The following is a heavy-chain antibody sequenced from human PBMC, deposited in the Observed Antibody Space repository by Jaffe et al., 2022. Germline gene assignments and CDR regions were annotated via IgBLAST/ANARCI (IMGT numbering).Heavy chain of an antibody. V-gene: IGHV3-66*02. Sequence: EVQLVESGGGLVQPGGSLRLSCAASGFTVSSNYMSWVRQAPGKGLEWVSVIYSGGSTYYADSVKGRFTISRDNSKNTLYLQMNSLRAEDTAVYYCARGPPFLDTAMDYWGQGTLVTVSS. CDR2: IYSGGST. CDR1: GFTVSSNY. CDR3: ARGPPFLDTAMDY. J-gene: IGHJ4*02. D-gene: IGHD5-18*01.